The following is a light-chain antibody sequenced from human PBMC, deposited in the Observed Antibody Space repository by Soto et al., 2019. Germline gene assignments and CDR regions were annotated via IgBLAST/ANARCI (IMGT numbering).Light chain of an antibody. V-gene: IGKV3-15*01. CDR1: QSVSSN. CDR3: QQYNNWPII. CDR2: RAS. Sequence: EIVMTQSPATLTVSPGERATLSCRASQSVSSNLAWYQQKPGQAPRLLIYRASTRATGIPVRFSGGGSGTEFTLTISSLQSEDFAVYYCQQYNNWPIIFGGGTKGEIK. J-gene: IGKJ4*01.